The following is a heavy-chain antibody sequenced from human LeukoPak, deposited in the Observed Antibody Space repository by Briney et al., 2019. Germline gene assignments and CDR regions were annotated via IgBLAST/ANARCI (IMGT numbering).Heavy chain of an antibody. CDR3: ARLSYSSSYFDY. V-gene: IGHV4-59*08. CDR1: GGSISSYY. D-gene: IGHD6-6*01. CDR2: IYYSGST. Sequence: SETLSLTCTVSGGSISSYYWSWIRQPPGKGLEWIGYIYYSGSTNYNPSLKSRVTISVHTSKNQFSLKLSSVTAADTAVYYCARLSYSSSYFDYWGQGTLVTVSS. J-gene: IGHJ4*02.